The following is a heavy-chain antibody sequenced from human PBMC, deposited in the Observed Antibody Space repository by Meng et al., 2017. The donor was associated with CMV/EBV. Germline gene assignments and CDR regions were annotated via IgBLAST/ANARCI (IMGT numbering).Heavy chain of an antibody. J-gene: IGHJ5*02. CDR2: MNPNSGNT. Sequence: ASAQVSCKASGYTFTSYDINWVRQATGQGREWMGWMNPNSGNTGYAQKFQGRVTITRNTSISTAYMQLSSLRSDDTAVYYWARVGIYYDFWSGSPTGGWFDPWGQGTLVTVSS. V-gene: IGHV1-8*03. D-gene: IGHD3-3*01. CDR3: ARVGIYYDFWSGSPTGGWFDP. CDR1: GYTFTSYD.